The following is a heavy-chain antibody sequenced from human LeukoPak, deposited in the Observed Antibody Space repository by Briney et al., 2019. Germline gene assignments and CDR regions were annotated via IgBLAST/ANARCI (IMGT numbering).Heavy chain of an antibody. V-gene: IGHV1-18*01. CDR2: ISAYNSNT. J-gene: IGHJ1*01. Sequence: ASVKVSCKASGGTFSSYEISWVRQAPGQGLEWIGWISAYNSNTNYAQKLQDRVTMTKDTSTSTAYMELRSLRSDDTAVYYCARDSEYSDSSGYYPQVGYFQHWGQGTLVTVSS. D-gene: IGHD3-22*01. CDR3: ARDSEYSDSSGYYPQVGYFQH. CDR1: GGTFSSYE.